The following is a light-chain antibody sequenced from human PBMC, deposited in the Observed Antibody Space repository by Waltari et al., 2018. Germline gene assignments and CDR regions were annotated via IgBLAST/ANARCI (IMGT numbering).Light chain of an antibody. J-gene: IGKJ1*01. CDR2: GAS. Sequence: EIVMTQSPAPLSVSPGERATLSCRASQSVRNNLVWYQQKPGQAPRLLLYGASTRVTGIPARFSGSGSGTEFTLTISSLQSEDFAVYYCQQYNNWPPWTFGQGTKVEIK. CDR1: QSVRNN. CDR3: QQYNNWPPWT. V-gene: IGKV3-15*01.